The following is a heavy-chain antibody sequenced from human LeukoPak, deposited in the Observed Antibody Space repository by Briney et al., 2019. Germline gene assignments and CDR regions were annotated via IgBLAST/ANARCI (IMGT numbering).Heavy chain of an antibody. CDR2: IIPIFGTA. J-gene: IGHJ5*02. Sequence: SVKVSCKASGGTFSSYAISWVRQAPGQGLEWMGGIIPIFGTANYAQKFQGRDTITADESTSTAYMELSSLRSEDTAVYYCARGDGGDCYNGNSFCNWFDPWGQGTLVTVSS. D-gene: IGHD2-21*02. CDR3: ARGDGGDCYNGNSFCNWFDP. CDR1: GGTFSSYA. V-gene: IGHV1-69*13.